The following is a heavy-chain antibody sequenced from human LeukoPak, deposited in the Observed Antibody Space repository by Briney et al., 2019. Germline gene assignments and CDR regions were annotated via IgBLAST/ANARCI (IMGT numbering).Heavy chain of an antibody. Sequence: GGSLRLSCAASGFTFNNYAMSWVRQAPGKGLEWVSVISGSGGFTYYADSVKGRFTISSDNSKNTLYLQMNSLRAEDTAVYYCASDYDIYPDWGQGTLVIVSS. J-gene: IGHJ4*02. CDR2: ISGSGGFT. V-gene: IGHV3-23*01. CDR3: ASDYDIYPD. CDR1: GFTFNNYA. D-gene: IGHD3-9*01.